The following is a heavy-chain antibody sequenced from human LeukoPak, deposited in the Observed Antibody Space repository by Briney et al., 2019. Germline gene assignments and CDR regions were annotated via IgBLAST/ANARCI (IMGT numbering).Heavy chain of an antibody. V-gene: IGHV3-23*01. D-gene: IGHD4-17*01. J-gene: IGHJ4*02. CDR1: GFTFRTYA. Sequence: GGSLGLSCPASGFTFRTYAMSWVGQAPGKGLEWVSVISGRGGRTYYADSVKGRFTISRDNSKNTLYLQMNSLRAEDTAVYYCAKDLRGYGTYYFDYWGQGTLVTVSS. CDR3: AKDLRGYGTYYFDY. CDR2: ISGRGGRT.